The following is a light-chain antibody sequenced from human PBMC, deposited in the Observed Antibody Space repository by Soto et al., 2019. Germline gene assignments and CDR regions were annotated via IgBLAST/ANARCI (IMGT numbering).Light chain of an antibody. V-gene: IGLV1-40*01. CDR3: QSYDISLSGYV. CDR1: SSNIGTGYD. CDR2: DNN. J-gene: IGLJ2*01. Sequence: QSVLTQPPSVSGAPGQRVTISCTGSSSNIGTGYDVHWYQQPPGTAPKLLIYDNNNRPSGVPDRFSGSKSGTSASLAITGLQAEDEADYHCQSYDISLSGYVFGAGTKLTVL.